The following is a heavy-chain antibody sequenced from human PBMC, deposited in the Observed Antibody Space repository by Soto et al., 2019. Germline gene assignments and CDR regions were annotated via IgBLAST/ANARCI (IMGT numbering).Heavy chain of an antibody. CDR1: GFTFSSYA. J-gene: IGHJ6*02. Sequence: QVQLVESGGGVVQPGRSLRLSCAASGFTFSSYAMHWVHQAPGKGLEWVAVISYDGSNKYYADSVKGRFTISRDNSKNTPYLQMDSLRAEDTAVYYCAGCIAAAVGRYYYGMDVWGQGTTVTVSS. D-gene: IGHD6-13*01. CDR3: AGCIAAAVGRYYYGMDV. V-gene: IGHV3-30-3*01. CDR2: ISYDGSNK.